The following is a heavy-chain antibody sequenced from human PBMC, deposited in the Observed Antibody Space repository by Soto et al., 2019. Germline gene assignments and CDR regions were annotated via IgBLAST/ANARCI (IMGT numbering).Heavy chain of an antibody. CDR1: GFTFSSYG. V-gene: IGHV3-30*18. CDR3: AKDAPYYYDSSGYYGPFDY. J-gene: IGHJ4*02. Sequence: GGSLRLSCAASGFTFSSYGIHWVRQAPGKGLEWVALISYDGSNKYYADSVKGRFTISRDNSKNTLYLQMNSLRAEDTAMYYCAKDAPYYYDSSGYYGPFDYWGQGALVTVSS. CDR2: ISYDGSNK. D-gene: IGHD3-22*01.